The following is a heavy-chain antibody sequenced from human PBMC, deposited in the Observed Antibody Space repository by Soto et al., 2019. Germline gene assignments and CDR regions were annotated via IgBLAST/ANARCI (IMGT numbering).Heavy chain of an antibody. J-gene: IGHJ5*02. Sequence: EVQLLESGGDLVQPGGSLRLSCAASGFIFSSYAMSWVRQAPGKGLEWVSVISASGGTTLYADTVKGRFTVSRDNPKNTLYLQMKSLRADDTAVYHCARDLGSWYGWFDPWGQGTLVTVSS. CDR3: ARDLGSWYGWFDP. D-gene: IGHD6-13*01. CDR1: GFIFSSYA. V-gene: IGHV3-23*01. CDR2: ISASGGTT.